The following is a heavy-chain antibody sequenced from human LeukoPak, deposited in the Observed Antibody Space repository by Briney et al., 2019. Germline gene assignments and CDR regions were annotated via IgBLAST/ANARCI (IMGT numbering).Heavy chain of an antibody. Sequence: GGSLILSCEASGFLFYTYAMTWVRQAPGKGLEYVSTINAVDADTYYADSVKGRFTVSRDNSKNTLYLQMNSLRVDDTAVYYCAKQFLDANWGPGTLVTVSS. D-gene: IGHD2-21*01. CDR1: GFLFYTYA. CDR3: AKQFLDAN. J-gene: IGHJ4*02. CDR2: INAVDADT. V-gene: IGHV3-23*01.